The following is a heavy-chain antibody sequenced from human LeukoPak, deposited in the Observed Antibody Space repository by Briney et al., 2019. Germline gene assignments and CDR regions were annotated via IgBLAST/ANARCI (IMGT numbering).Heavy chain of an antibody. CDR2: VYASGST. D-gene: IGHD2-8*01. Sequence: KSSETLSPTCTVSGGSISSGNYYWSWIRPPAGKGLEWLGRVYASGSTNYNPSLKSRVTISVDTSKNQFSLKLTSVTAADTAVYYCARIGVVVMVDNWFDPWGQGTQVTVSS. CDR3: ARIGVVVMVDNWFDP. V-gene: IGHV4-61*02. J-gene: IGHJ5*02. CDR1: GGSISSGNYY.